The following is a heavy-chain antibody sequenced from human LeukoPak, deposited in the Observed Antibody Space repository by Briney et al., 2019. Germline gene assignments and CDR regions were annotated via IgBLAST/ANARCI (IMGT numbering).Heavy chain of an antibody. J-gene: IGHJ6*03. V-gene: IGHV5-51*01. D-gene: IGHD6-6*01. CDR1: GYSFTSYW. CDR3: ARHLGSSSRHYYYYMDV. CDR2: IYPGDSDT. Sequence: GGSLKISCMGSGYSFTSYWIGWVRQMPGKGLEWMGMIYPGDSDTSYSPSFQGQVTISADKSISTAYLQWSSLKASDTAMYYCARHLGSSSRHYYYYMDVWGKGTTVTVSS.